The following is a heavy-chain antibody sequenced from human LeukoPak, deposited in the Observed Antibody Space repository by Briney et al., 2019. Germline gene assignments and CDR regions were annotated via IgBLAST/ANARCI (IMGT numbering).Heavy chain of an antibody. CDR3: ARRTYYYYYMDV. CDR2: INHSGST. CDR1: GGSFSGYY. V-gene: IGHV4-34*01. J-gene: IGHJ6*03. Sequence: SETLSLTCAVYGGSFSGYYWSWIRQPPGKGLEWIGEINHSGSTNYNPSLKSRVTISVDTSKSQFSLKLSSVTAADTAVYYCARRTYYYYYMDVWGKGTTVTISS.